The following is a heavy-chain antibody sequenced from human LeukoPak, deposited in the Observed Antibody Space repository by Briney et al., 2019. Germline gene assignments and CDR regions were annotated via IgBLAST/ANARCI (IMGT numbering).Heavy chain of an antibody. J-gene: IGHJ6*02. CDR1: GYTFTSYG. V-gene: IGHV1-18*01. Sequence: ASVKVSCKASGYTFTSYGISWVRQAPGQGLEWMGWISAYNGNTNYAQKLQGRVTMTTDTSTSTAYMELRSLRSDDTAVYYCARDLEYCSSTSCYSAYYYYGMDVWGQGTTVTVSS. CDR2: ISAYNGNT. D-gene: IGHD2-2*01. CDR3: ARDLEYCSSTSCYSAYYYYGMDV.